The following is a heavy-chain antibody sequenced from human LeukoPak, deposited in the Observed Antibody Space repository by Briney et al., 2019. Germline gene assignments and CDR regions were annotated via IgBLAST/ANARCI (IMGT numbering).Heavy chain of an antibody. D-gene: IGHD3-3*02. J-gene: IGHJ4*02. CDR2: IYTSGST. CDR3: ARDFHFWSGCYGGSFDY. V-gene: IGHV4-4*07. CDR1: GGSISSGY. Sequence: SETLSLTCTVSGGSISSGYWSWIRQPAGKGLEWIGRIYTSGSTNYNPSLKSRVTMSVDTSKNQFSLKLSSVTAADTAVYYCARDFHFWSGCYGGSFDYWGQGTLVTVSS.